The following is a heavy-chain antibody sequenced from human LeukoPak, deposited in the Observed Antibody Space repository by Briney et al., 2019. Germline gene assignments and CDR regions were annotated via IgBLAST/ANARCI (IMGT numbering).Heavy chain of an antibody. CDR2: INPNSGGT. Sequence: ASVKVSCKASGYTFTGYYMHWVRQAPGQGLEWMGWINPNSGGTIYAQKFQGRVTMTRDTSISTVYMELSSLRSEDTAVYYCARGQITMVRGVIINPPVYWGQGTLVTVSS. CDR3: ARGQITMVRGVIINPPVY. CDR1: GYTFTGYY. D-gene: IGHD3-10*01. V-gene: IGHV1-2*02. J-gene: IGHJ4*02.